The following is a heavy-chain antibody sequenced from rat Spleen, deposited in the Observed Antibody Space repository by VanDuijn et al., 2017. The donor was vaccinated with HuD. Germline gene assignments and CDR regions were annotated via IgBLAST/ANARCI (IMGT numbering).Heavy chain of an antibody. D-gene: IGHD4-3*01. CDR2: INKDSTTI. V-gene: IGHV4-2*01. Sequence: EVKLVESGGGLVQPGRSLKLSCAASGFNFNDHWMGWVRQAPGKGLEWIGEINKDSTTIIYSPSLKDKFTISRDNAQNTLYLQMSKLGSEDTATYYCVREDFGVRDWGQGVMVTVSS. CDR1: GFNFNDHW. J-gene: IGHJ2*01. CDR3: VREDFGVRD.